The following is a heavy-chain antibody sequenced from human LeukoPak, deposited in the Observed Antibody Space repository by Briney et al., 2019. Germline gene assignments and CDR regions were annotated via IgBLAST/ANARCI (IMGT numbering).Heavy chain of an antibody. Sequence: SETLSLTCTVSGGSIGSYYWSWLRQPPGKGLEWIGYIYNSGYTNYNPSLKSRVTISLDTSKKQFSLKLSSVTAADTAVYYCARHEGYSYGFGNNWFDPWGQGTLVTVSS. V-gene: IGHV4-59*01. J-gene: IGHJ5*02. CDR3: ARHEGYSYGFGNNWFDP. CDR1: GGSIGSYY. D-gene: IGHD5-18*01. CDR2: IYNSGYT.